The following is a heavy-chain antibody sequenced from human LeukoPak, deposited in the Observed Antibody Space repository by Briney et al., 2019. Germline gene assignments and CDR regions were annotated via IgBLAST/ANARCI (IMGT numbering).Heavy chain of an antibody. CDR1: GFTFSHYS. D-gene: IGHD5-24*01. CDR3: ARDRLGDGCIREFDS. V-gene: IGHV3-21*01. CDR2: FGSDLSFR. J-gene: IGHJ4*02. Sequence: PGGSLRLSCAGSGFTFSHYSMNWVRQAPGKGLEWVASFGSDLSFRSVADSLKGRFTISRDNAENSLYLHMNSLRAEDTAIYYCARDRLGDGCIREFDSWGQGTLVIVSS.